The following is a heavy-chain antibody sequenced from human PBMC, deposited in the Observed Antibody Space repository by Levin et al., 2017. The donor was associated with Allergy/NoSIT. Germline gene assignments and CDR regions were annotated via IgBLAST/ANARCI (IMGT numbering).Heavy chain of an antibody. D-gene: IGHD4-11*01. CDR1: GFTFSNYN. CDR2: ITTSSSLT. V-gene: IGHV3-48*02. Sequence: PGGSLRLSCVASGFTFSNYNMNWVRQAPGKGLEWVSHITTSSSLTNYAASVKGRFTISRDNEKNSLYLQMNSLRDEDTAVYYCARVGTTPTFRDYWGQGTLVSVFS. J-gene: IGHJ4*02. CDR3: ARVGTTPTFRDY.